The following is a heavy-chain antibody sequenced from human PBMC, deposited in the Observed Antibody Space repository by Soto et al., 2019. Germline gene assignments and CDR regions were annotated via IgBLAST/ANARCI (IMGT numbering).Heavy chain of an antibody. D-gene: IGHD3-9*01. Sequence: SETLSLTCTVSGGSISSSSYYWGWIRQPPGKGLEWIGSIYYSGSTYYNPSLKSRVTISVDTSKNQFSLKLSSVTAADTAVYYCARVRSDILTGYYIDYWGQGTLVTVSS. CDR2: IYYSGST. CDR1: GGSISSSSYY. CDR3: ARVRSDILTGYYIDY. V-gene: IGHV4-39*01. J-gene: IGHJ4*02.